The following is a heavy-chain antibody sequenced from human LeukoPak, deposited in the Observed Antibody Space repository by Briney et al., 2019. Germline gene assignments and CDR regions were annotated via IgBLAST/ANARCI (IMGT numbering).Heavy chain of an antibody. V-gene: IGHV4-34*01. CDR1: GGSFSGYY. Sequence: PSETLSLTCAVYGGSFSGYYWSWIRQPPGKGLEWIGEINHSGSTNYNPSLKSRVTISVDTSKNQFSLKLGSVTAADTAVYYCARGVGYCSSTSCYAAYYYYGMDVWGQGTTVTVSS. CDR2: INHSGST. CDR3: ARGVGYCSSTSCYAAYYYYGMDV. J-gene: IGHJ6*02. D-gene: IGHD2-2*01.